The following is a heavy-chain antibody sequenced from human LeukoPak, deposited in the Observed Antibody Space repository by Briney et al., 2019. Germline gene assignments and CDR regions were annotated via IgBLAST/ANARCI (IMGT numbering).Heavy chain of an antibody. V-gene: IGHV1-18*01. CDR3: ARDQTHRGAEYYYDSSGYMGAWFDP. CDR1: GYTFTSYG. D-gene: IGHD3-22*01. Sequence: ASVKVSCKASGYTFTSYGISWVRQAPGQGHEWMGWISAYNGNTNYAQKLQGRVTMTTDTSTSTAYMELRSLRSGDTAVCYCARDQTHRGAEYYYDSSGYMGAWFDPWGQGTLVTVSS. CDR2: ISAYNGNT. J-gene: IGHJ5*02.